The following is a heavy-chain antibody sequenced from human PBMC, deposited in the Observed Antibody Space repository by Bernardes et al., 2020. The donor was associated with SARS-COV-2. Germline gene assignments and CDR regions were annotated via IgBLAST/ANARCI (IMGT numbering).Heavy chain of an antibody. CDR2: ISAYNGNT. V-gene: IGHV1-18*01. CDR1: GYTFTTYG. Sequence: ASVKVSCKASGYTFTTYGITWVRQAPGQGLEWMGWISAYNGNTNYAQNLQGRVTMTTDTSTSTAYMELRSLKSDDTAVYYCARDVYDSSGQDAFDVWGQGTVVTVSS. D-gene: IGHD3-22*01. J-gene: IGHJ3*01. CDR3: ARDVYDSSGQDAFDV.